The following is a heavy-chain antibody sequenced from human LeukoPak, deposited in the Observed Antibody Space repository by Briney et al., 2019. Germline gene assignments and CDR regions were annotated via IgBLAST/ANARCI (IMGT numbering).Heavy chain of an antibody. CDR1: GFSISSYW. J-gene: IGHJ4*02. Sequence: LGGSLRLSCEAHGFSISSYWIHSVCQAPGRVLVWISRINVDRGTTDYADSVRGRFTISRDNAKNTLYLQMNNLRAEDTAVYYCARDMTGPLDYWGQGTLVTASS. CDR3: ARDMTGPLDY. D-gene: IGHD1-20*01. CDR2: INVDRGTT. V-gene: IGHV3-74*01.